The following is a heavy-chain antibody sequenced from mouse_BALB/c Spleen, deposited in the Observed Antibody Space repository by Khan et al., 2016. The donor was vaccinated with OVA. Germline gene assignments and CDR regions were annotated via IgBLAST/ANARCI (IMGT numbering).Heavy chain of an antibody. CDR3: AGHLTGSFAY. CDR1: GFTFSAYG. Sequence: EVELVESGGDLVRPGGSLKLSCAASGFTFSAYGMSWVRQSPDKRLEWVATINSDGYYTYYPDSLKGRFIISRDNAKNTLYQQMRSLSSEYTDMYYYAGHLTGSFAYWGQGGLVTVSA. J-gene: IGHJ3*01. CDR2: INSDGYYT. V-gene: IGHV5-6*01.